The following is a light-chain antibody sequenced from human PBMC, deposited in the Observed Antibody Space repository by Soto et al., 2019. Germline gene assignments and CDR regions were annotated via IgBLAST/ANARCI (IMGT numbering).Light chain of an antibody. CDR2: GAS. CDR1: QSVSSRY. V-gene: IGKV3-20*01. J-gene: IGKJ2*01. Sequence: EIVLTQSPGTLSLSPGERATLSCRASQSVSSRYLAWYQHKPGQAPRLLIYGASSRATGIPDRFSGSGSGTDFSLTISRLAPEDCDVYLCQQYGSSPPYTFGKGTKLAIK. CDR3: QQYGSSPPYT.